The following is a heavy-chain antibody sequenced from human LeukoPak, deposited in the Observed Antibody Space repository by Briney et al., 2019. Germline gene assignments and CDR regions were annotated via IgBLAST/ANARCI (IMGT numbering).Heavy chain of an antibody. D-gene: IGHD2-2*01. Sequence: SETLSLTCTVSGGSISSHYWSWIRQPPGKGLEWIGYIYYSGSTNYNPSLKSRVTISVDTSMNQFSLKLSSVTAADTAAYYCARVVGGDIVVVPAAVDWYFDLWGRGTLVTVSS. CDR2: IYYSGST. J-gene: IGHJ2*01. CDR1: GGSISSHY. V-gene: IGHV4-59*11. CDR3: ARVVGGDIVVVPAAVDWYFDL.